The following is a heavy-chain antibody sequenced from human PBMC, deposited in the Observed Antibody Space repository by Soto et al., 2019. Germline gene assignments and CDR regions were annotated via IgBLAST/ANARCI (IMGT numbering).Heavy chain of an antibody. J-gene: IGHJ4*02. CDR3: ARAWRELNWVVSYFDY. CDR1: GYSISSGYY. V-gene: IGHV4-38-2*01. CDR2: IYHSGST. Sequence: SETLSLTCAVSGYSISSGYYWGWIRQPPGKGLEWIGSIYHSGSTYYNPSLKSRATISVDTSKNQFSLKLSSVTAADTAVYYCARAWRELNWVVSYFDYWGQVTMVTVYS. D-gene: IGHD1-1*01.